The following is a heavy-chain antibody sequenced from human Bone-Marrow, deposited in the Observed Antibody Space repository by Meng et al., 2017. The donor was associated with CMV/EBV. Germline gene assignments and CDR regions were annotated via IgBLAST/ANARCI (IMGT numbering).Heavy chain of an antibody. D-gene: IGHD2-2*01. CDR3: AKVRGFVVVPAAD. Sequence: GGSLRHSCAGSGFTFSSYGMHWVRPAPGKGLEWVAFIRYDGSNKYYADSVKGRFTISRDNSKNTLYLQMNSLRAEDTAVYYCAKVRGFVVVPAADWAQGTLVTFSS. J-gene: IGHJ4*02. CDR2: IRYDGSNK. V-gene: IGHV3-30*02. CDR1: GFTFSSYG.